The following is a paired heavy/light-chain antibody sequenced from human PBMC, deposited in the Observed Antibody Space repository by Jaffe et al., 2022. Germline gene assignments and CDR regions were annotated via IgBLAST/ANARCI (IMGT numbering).Heavy chain of an antibody. CDR2: KRYDGSQE. D-gene: IGHD4-17*01. CDR3: VKEGSPYDYGDLRPVQGDAFDL. V-gene: IGHV3-30*02. CDR1: GFTFSSYV. Sequence: QVQLVESGGGVVQPGGSLRLSCAASGFTFSSYVMHWVRQAPGKGLEWVALKRYDGSQEDYADSVKGRFTISRDNSKNTLYLQMNSLRVEDTALYYCVKEGSPYDYGDLRPVQGDAFDLWGQGTMVTVSS. J-gene: IGHJ3*01.
Light chain of an antibody. J-gene: IGLJ3*02. CDR3: SAWDSSLRAWV. Sequence: QAGLTQPPSVSKDLRQTATLTCTGDSNNVGNQGAAWLQQHQGHPPKLLSYRNNNRPSGISERLSASRSGNTAFLTITGLQPEDEADYYCSAWDSSLRAWVFGGGTKLTVL. CDR2: RNN. CDR1: SNNVGNQG. V-gene: IGLV10-54*01.